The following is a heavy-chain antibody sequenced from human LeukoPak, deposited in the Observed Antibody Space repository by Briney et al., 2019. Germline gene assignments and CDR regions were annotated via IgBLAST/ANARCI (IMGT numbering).Heavy chain of an antibody. J-gene: IGHJ4*02. D-gene: IGHD1-26*01. CDR3: ASPGELPFDY. V-gene: IGHV4-39*01. CDR2: IYYSGST. Sequence: TSETLSLTCTVSGASISSSSYYWGWIRQPPGKGLEWIGSIYYSGSTYYNPSLKSRVTISVDTSKNQFSLKLSSVTAADKAVYYCASPGELPFDYWGQGTLVTVSS. CDR1: GASISSSSYY.